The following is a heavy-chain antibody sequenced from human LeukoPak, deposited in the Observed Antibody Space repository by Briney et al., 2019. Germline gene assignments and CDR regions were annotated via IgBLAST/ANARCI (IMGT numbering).Heavy chain of an antibody. CDR2: IIPIFGTA. Sequence: GASVKVSCKASGGTFSSYAISWVRQAPGQGLEWMGGIIPIFGTANYAQKFQGRVTITADESTSTAYMGLSSLRSEDTAVYYCARRGIAAAGDDLDYWGQGTLVTVSS. V-gene: IGHV1-69*01. D-gene: IGHD6-13*01. CDR1: GGTFSSYA. CDR3: ARRGIAAAGDDLDY. J-gene: IGHJ4*02.